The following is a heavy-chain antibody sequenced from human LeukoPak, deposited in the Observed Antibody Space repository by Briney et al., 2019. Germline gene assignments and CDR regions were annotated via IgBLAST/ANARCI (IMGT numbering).Heavy chain of an antibody. D-gene: IGHD3-22*01. V-gene: IGHV4-34*01. CDR2: INHSGST. J-gene: IGHJ3*02. CDR1: GGSFSGYY. Sequence: SETLSLTCAVYGGSFSGYYWSWIRRPPGKGLEWIGEINHSGSTNYNPSLKSRVTISVDTSKNQFSLKLSSVTAADTAVYYCARVPRDRLYYYDSSGYGAFDIWGQGTMVTVSS. CDR3: ARVPRDRLYYYDSSGYGAFDI.